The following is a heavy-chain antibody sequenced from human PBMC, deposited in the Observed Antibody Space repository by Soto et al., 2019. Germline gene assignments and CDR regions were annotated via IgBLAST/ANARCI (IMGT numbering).Heavy chain of an antibody. CDR2: INPNSGGT. Sequence: ASVKVSCKASGYTFTGYYMHWVRQAPGQGLEWMGWINPNSGGTNYAQRFQGWVTMTRDTSISTAYMELSRLRSDDTAVYYCARGRRGDYYYYYCMDVWGKGTTVTVSS. CDR3: ARGRRGDYYYYYCMDV. V-gene: IGHV1-2*04. CDR1: GYTFTGYY. J-gene: IGHJ6*03.